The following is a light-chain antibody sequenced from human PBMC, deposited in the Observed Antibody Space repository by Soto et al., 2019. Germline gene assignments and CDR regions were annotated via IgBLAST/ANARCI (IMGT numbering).Light chain of an antibody. CDR1: SSDVGAYNY. J-gene: IGLJ2*01. CDR2: EVS. CDR3: SSYTGSTTLV. V-gene: IGLV2-14*01. Sequence: QSALTQPASVSGSPGQSITISCNGTSSDVGAYNYVSWYQQHPGKAPKLMIYEVSSRPSGVSNRFSGSKSGNTASLTISGLQAEDEADYYCSSYTGSTTLVFGGGTQLTVL.